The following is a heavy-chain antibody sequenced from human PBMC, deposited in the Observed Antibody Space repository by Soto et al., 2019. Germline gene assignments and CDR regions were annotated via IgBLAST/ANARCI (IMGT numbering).Heavy chain of an antibody. CDR1: GGSISSGDYY. CDR2: IYYSGST. V-gene: IGHV4-30-4*01. J-gene: IGHJ6*02. D-gene: IGHD2-21*02. Sequence: PSETLSLTCTVSGGSISSGDYYWSWIRQPPGKGLEWIGYIYYSGSTYYNPSLKSRVTISVDTSKNQFSLKLSSVTAADTAVYYCARGGLAYCGGDCFKPYYYGMDVWGQGTTVTVSS. CDR3: ARGGLAYCGGDCFKPYYYGMDV.